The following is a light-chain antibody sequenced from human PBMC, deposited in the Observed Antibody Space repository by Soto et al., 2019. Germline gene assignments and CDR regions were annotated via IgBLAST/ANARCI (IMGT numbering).Light chain of an antibody. CDR2: DVS. CDR1: SSDIGGYNY. CDR3: SSHTSSSTWV. V-gene: IGLV2-14*01. J-gene: IGLJ3*02. Sequence: QSALTQPASVSGSPGQSITISCTGTSSDIGGYNYVSWFQQHPGKDPKLMIYDVSNRPSGVSDCFSGSKSGNTASLTISGLQAEDEADYYCSSHTSSSTWVFGGGTKLTVL.